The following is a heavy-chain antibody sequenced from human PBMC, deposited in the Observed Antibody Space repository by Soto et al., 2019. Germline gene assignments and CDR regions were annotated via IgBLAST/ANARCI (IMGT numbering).Heavy chain of an antibody. CDR1: GYTFTNYG. Sequence: QVQLVQYGGEVKKPGASVKVSCKASGYTFTNYGISWVRQARGQGLEWMGWINVYNGNTKYGQKVQGRVTMTTDTSTSTAVMELRSLRSDDTAVYYCARGVGSGSYYNQYNWFDPWGQGTLVTVSS. V-gene: IGHV1-18*01. D-gene: IGHD3-10*01. CDR2: INVYNGNT. CDR3: ARGVGSGSYYNQYNWFDP. J-gene: IGHJ5*02.